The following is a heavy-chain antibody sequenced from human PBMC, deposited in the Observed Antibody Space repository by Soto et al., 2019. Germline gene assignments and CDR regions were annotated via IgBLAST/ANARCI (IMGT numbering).Heavy chain of an antibody. J-gene: IGHJ4*02. Sequence: SETLSLTCTVSGGSISSGGYYWSWIRQHPGKGLEWIGYIYYSGSTYYNPSLKSRVTISVDTSKNQFSLKLSSVTAADTAVYYCARGQGIGYCSSTSCYDGNYFDYWGQGTLVTVSS. CDR3: ARGQGIGYCSSTSCYDGNYFDY. D-gene: IGHD2-2*01. CDR2: IYYSGST. V-gene: IGHV4-31*03. CDR1: GGSISSGGYY.